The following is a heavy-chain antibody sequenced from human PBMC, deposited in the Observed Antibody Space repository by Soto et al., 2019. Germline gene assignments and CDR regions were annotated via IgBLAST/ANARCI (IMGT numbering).Heavy chain of an antibody. Sequence: EVPLVESGGGLVQPGGSLRLSCAASGFTFSNYWMYWVRQGPGKGLAWDSRINGDGTCTSYADSVKGRFANSRDNAKKNLYLHMHSAGREDTGMYYCARALDSLVPTAFWGQGTLVTVSS. CDR2: INGDGTCT. J-gene: IGHJ4*02. CDR1: GFTFSNYW. D-gene: IGHD2-2*01. CDR3: ARALDSLVPTAF. V-gene: IGHV3-74*01.